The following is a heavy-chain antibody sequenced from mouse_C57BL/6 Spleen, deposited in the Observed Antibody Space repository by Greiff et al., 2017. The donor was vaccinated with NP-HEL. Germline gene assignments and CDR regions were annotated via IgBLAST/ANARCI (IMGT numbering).Heavy chain of an antibody. CDR2: IDPSDSYT. J-gene: IGHJ2*01. D-gene: IGHD1-1*01. V-gene: IGHV1-59*01. CDR3: ARSRYYYGSTPFDY. Sequence: VQLQQPGAELVRPGTSVKLSCKASGYTFTSYWMHWVKQRPGQGLEWIGVIDPSDSYTNYNQKFKGKATLTVDTSSSTAYMQLSSLTSEDSAVYYCARSRYYYGSTPFDYWGQGTTLTVSS. CDR1: GYTFTSYW.